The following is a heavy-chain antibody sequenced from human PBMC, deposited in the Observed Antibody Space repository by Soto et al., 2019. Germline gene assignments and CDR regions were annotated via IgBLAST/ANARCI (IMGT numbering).Heavy chain of an antibody. V-gene: IGHV3-48*01. D-gene: IGHD2-2*01. J-gene: IGHJ6*03. CDR3: TRSAYMDV. Sequence: GGSLRLSCAASGFTFSSYSVNWVRQAPGKGLEWVSYISSGSSTIYYADSVKGRFTISRDNAKNSLYLQMDSLRAEDTAVYYATRSAYMDVWGTGTTVTVSS. CDR2: ISSGSSTI. CDR1: GFTFSSYS.